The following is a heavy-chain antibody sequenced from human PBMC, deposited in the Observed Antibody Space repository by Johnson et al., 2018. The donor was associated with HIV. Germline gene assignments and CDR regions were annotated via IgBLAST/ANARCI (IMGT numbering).Heavy chain of an antibody. CDR3: AKDISSWGAFDI. V-gene: IGHV3-33*06. CDR2: IWYDESNK. J-gene: IGHJ3*02. CDR1: GFTFSSYG. Sequence: QVQLVESGGGVVQPGRSLRLSCAASGFTFSSYGMHWVRQAPGKGLEWVAVIWYDESNKYYADSVKGRFTISRDNSKNTLYLQMNSLRAEDTALYYCAKDISSWGAFDIWGQGTMVTVSS. D-gene: IGHD6-13*01.